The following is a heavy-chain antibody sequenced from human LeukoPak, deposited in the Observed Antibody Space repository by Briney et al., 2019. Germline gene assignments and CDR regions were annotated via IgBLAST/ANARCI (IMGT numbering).Heavy chain of an antibody. CDR3: ARPGHGNYGPVGY. CDR2: IKQDGSEK. J-gene: IGHJ4*02. D-gene: IGHD3-22*01. V-gene: IGHV3-7*01. Sequence: AGGSLRLSCAAAGFTFSSYWMSWVRQAPGKGLEWVAYIKQDGSEKYYVDSVKGRFTISRDNSKNTLFLEMSNLRPEDTAVYYCARPGHGNYGPVGYWGQGTLVTVSS. CDR1: GFTFSSYW.